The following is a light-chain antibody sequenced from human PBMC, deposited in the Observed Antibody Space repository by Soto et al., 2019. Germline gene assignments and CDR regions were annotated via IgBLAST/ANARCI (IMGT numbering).Light chain of an antibody. V-gene: IGKV1-39*01. J-gene: IGKJ2*01. CDR2: TAS. CDR1: QRINKY. CDR3: QQSFSTPYT. Sequence: DIQMTQSPSSLSASVGDSVTIPCRASQRINKYLNWYQQRSGRAPRLLIHTASSLHSGVPSRFSGSGSGSDFTLTISSLQPEDFATYFCQQSFSTPYTFGQGTKV.